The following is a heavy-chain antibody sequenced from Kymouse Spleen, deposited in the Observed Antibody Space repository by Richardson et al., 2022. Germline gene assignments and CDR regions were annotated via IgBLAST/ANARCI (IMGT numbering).Heavy chain of an antibody. CDR3: ARGAWNYESWFDP. V-gene: IGHV4-34*01. CDR2: INHSGST. Sequence: QVQLQQWGAGLLKPSETLSLTCAVYGGSFSGYYWSWIRQPPGKGLEWIGEINHSGSTNYNPSLKSRVTISVDTSKNQFSLKLSSVTAADTAVYYCARGAWNYESWFDPWGQGTLVTVSS. J-gene: IGHJ5*02. CDR1: GGSFSGYY. D-gene: IGHD1-7*01.